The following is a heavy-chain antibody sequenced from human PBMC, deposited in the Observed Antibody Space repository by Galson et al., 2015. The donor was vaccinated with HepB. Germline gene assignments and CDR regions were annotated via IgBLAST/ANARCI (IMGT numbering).Heavy chain of an antibody. CDR2: IIPILGIA. CDR3: ARGSLDRGVDLARFDC. J-gene: IGHJ4*02. Sequence: SVKVSCKASGGTFSSYTISWVRQAPGQGLEWMGRIIPILGIANYAQKFQGRVTITADKSTSTAYMELSSLRSEDTAVYYCARGSLDRGVDLARFDCWGQGTLVTVSS. V-gene: IGHV1-69*02. CDR1: GGTFSSYT. D-gene: IGHD3-10*01.